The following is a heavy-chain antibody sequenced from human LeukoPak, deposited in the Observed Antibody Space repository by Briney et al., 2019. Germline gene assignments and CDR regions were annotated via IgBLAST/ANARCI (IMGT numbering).Heavy chain of an antibody. Sequence: GGSLRLSCAASGFTFSSYEMYWVRQAPGKGLEWVSYISSSGSTIYYADSVKGRFTISRDNAKNSLYLQMNSLRAGDTAVYYCAELGITMIGGVWGKGTTVTISS. CDR1: GFTFSSYE. CDR3: AELGITMIGGV. CDR2: ISSSGSTI. D-gene: IGHD3-10*02. V-gene: IGHV3-48*03. J-gene: IGHJ6*04.